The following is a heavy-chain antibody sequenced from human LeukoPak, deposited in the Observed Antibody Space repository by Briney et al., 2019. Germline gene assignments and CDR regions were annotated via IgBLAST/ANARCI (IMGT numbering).Heavy chain of an antibody. CDR1: GGTFSNYA. D-gene: IGHD6-13*01. J-gene: IGHJ5*02. Sequence: GASVKVSCKASGGTFSNYAISWVRQAPGQGLEWMGWINTNTGNPTYAQGFTGRFVFSLDTSVSTAYLQISSLKAEDTAVYYCARDKYGIAAAGTVNWFDPWGQGTLVTVSS. V-gene: IGHV7-4-1*02. CDR3: ARDKYGIAAAGTVNWFDP. CDR2: INTNTGNP.